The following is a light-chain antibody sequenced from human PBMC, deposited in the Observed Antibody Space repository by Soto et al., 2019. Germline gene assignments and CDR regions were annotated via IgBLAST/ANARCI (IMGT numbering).Light chain of an antibody. V-gene: IGKV3-20*01. Sequence: EIVLTQSPGTLSLSPLDGATLSCRASQSVSSSYIAWYQQRPGQTPSLLIYGASTRATGIPDRFSGSGSGTHFTLTISRLEPGDFAVYYCQHFGGTTFTFGQGTRLEI. CDR1: QSVSSSY. J-gene: IGKJ5*01. CDR3: QHFGGTTFT. CDR2: GAS.